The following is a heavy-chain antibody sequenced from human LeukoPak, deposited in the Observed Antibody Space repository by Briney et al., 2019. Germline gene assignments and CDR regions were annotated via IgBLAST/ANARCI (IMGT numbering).Heavy chain of an antibody. Sequence: PGGSLRLSCAASGFTVSSNYMSWVRQAPGKGLEWVSVIYSGGSTYYADSVKGLFTISRDNSKNTVSLQMNSLRAEDTAVYYCAKDLEYGSSRFYFDYWGLGTLVTVSS. J-gene: IGHJ4*02. CDR1: GFTVSSNY. V-gene: IGHV3-53*01. D-gene: IGHD6-6*01. CDR3: AKDLEYGSSRFYFDY. CDR2: IYSGGST.